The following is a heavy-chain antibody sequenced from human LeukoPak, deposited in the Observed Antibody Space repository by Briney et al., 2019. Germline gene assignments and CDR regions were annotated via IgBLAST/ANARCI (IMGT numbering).Heavy chain of an antibody. Sequence: TGGSLRLSCAASGFTFSSYAMSWVRQAPGKGLEWVSAISGSGGSTYYADSVKGRFTISRDNSKNTLYLQMNSLRAEDTAVYYCAKCRGPTLSGSYSLFDYWGQGTLVTVSS. CDR3: AKCRGPTLSGSYSLFDY. CDR2: ISGSGGST. J-gene: IGHJ4*02. V-gene: IGHV3-23*01. D-gene: IGHD1-26*01. CDR1: GFTFSSYA.